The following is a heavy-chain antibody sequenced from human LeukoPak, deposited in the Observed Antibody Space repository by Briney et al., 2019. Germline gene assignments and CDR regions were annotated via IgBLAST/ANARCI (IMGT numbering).Heavy chain of an antibody. D-gene: IGHD3-22*01. CDR3: AKVGVGYYDSSGYFDY. Sequence: GGSLRLSCAASGFTFSSYAMSWVRQAPGKGLEWVSAISGSGGSTYYADSVKGRFTISRDNSKNTLYLQMNSLRAEDTAVYYCAKVGVGYYDSSGYFDYWGEGTLVTVSS. CDR2: ISGSGGST. CDR1: GFTFSSYA. V-gene: IGHV3-23*01. J-gene: IGHJ4*02.